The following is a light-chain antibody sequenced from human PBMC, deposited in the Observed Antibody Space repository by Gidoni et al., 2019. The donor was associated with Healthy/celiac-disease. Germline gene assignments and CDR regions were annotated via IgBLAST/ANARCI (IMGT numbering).Light chain of an antibody. CDR3: QQYGSSPPWT. V-gene: IGKV3-20*01. CDR1: QSVSSSY. CDR2: GAS. Sequence: QSPGTLSLSPGERATLSCRASQSVSSSYLAWYQQKPGQAPRLLIYGASSRATGIPDRFSGSGSGTDFTLTISRLEPEDFAVYYCQQYGSSPPWTFGQXTKVEIK. J-gene: IGKJ1*01.